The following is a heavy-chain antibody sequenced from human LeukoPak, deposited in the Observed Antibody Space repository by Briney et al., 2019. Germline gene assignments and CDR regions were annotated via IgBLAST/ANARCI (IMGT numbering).Heavy chain of an antibody. V-gene: IGHV3-21*01. J-gene: IGHJ4*02. CDR2: ISSSGNYI. CDR1: GFTFSSYS. D-gene: IGHD3-22*01. CDR3: ARDRSYYYDSSGYGY. Sequence: GGSLRLSCAASGFTFSSYSMKWVGQAAGKGGEGVSSISSSGNYIYYADSVKGRFPISRDNDRNSLYLQMNSLRAEDTAVYYCARDRSYYYDSSGYGYWGQGTLVTVSS.